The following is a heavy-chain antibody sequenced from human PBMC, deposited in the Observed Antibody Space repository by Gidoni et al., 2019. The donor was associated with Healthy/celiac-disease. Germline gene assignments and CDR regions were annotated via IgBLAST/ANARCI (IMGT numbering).Heavy chain of an antibody. CDR3: AKTSRPYSSSWYFDY. V-gene: IGHV3-30*18. J-gene: IGHJ4*02. CDR1: GFTFSSYG. CDR2: ISYDGSNK. Sequence: QVQLVASGGGVVQPGRSLRLSCAASGFTFSSYGMHGVRQAPGKGLEWVAVISYDGSNKYYADSVKGRFTISRDNSKNTLYLQMNSLRAEDTAVYYCAKTSRPYSSSWYFDYWGQGTLVTVSS. D-gene: IGHD6-13*01.